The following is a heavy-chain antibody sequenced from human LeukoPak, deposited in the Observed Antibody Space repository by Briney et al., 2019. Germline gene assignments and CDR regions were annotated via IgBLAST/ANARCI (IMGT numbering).Heavy chain of an antibody. D-gene: IGHD4-17*01. Sequence: GRSLRLSCTASGFTFGDYAMSWFRRAPGKGLEWVGFIRSKAYGGTTEYAASVKGRFTISRDDSKSIAYLQMNSLKTEDTAVYYCTSTASTVTPMGYYFDYWGQGTLVTVSS. CDR3: TSTASTVTPMGYYFDY. J-gene: IGHJ4*02. CDR2: IRSKAYGGTT. CDR1: GFTFGDYA. V-gene: IGHV3-49*03.